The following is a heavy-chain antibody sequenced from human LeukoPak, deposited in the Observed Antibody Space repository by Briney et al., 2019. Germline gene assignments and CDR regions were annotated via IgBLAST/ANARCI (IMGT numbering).Heavy chain of an antibody. J-gene: IGHJ4*02. CDR2: INWNGGST. CDR1: GFTFDDYG. CDR3: ARDLYSGSYSPQGY. V-gene: IGHV3-20*04. Sequence: PGGSLRLSCAASGFTFDDYGMSWVRQAPGKGLEWVSGINWNGGSTGYADSVKGRFTISRDNAKNSLYLQMNSLRAEDTALYYCARDLYSGSYSPQGYWGQGTLVTVSS. D-gene: IGHD1-26*01.